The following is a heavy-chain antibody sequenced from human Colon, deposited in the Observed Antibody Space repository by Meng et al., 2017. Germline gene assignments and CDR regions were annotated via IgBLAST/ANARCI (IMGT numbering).Heavy chain of an antibody. CDR3: ARDYKPGIAATYEDGMDV. CDR1: GYTFISNA. D-gene: IGHD6-13*01. CDR2: ITGNGNT. Sequence: ASVKVSCKASGYTFISNAIHWVRQAPGQRLEWMGWITGNGNTKYSQKFQGRVTITRDTSANTAFMELSSLISEDTAVYYCARDYKPGIAATYEDGMDVWGQGTTVTVSS. J-gene: IGHJ6*02. V-gene: IGHV1-3*01.